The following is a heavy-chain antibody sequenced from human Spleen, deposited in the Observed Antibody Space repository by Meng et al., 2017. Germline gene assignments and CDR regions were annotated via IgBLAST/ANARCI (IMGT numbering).Heavy chain of an antibody. D-gene: IGHD2-2*03. J-gene: IGHJ4*02. CDR2: MHHGGST. V-gene: IGHV4-38-2*02. Sequence: GSLRLSCTVSASSISGAYYWGWIRQPPGKGLEWVGSMHHGGSTYYNPSLKSRVTISVDTSKNQFSLNLRFVTAADTAVYYCVRAGYCSSASCYADYWGQGTLVTVSS. CDR1: ASSISGAYY. CDR3: VRAGYCSSASCYADY.